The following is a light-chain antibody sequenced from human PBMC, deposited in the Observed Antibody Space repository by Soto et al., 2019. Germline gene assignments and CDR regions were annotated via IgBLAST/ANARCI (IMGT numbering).Light chain of an antibody. CDR2: DTS. V-gene: IGKV3-20*01. Sequence: EIVLTQSPGTRSLSPGERVTLSCRASQSVSSSYLGWFQQRPGQAPRLLIYDTSNRATGIPDRFSGSGAGTDFTLTISRLEPEDFAVYYCHQYSGPPYTVGQGTKLEIK. CDR1: QSVSSSY. J-gene: IGKJ2*01. CDR3: HQYSGPPYT.